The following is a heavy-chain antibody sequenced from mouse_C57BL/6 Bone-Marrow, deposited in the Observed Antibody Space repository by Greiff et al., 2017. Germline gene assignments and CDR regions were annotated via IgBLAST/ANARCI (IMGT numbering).Heavy chain of an antibody. J-gene: IGHJ2*01. Sequence: QVQLQQSGAELVRPGTSVKMSCKASGYTFTNYWIGWAKQRPGHGLEWIGDIYPGGGYTNYNEKFKGKATLTADKSSSTAYMQFSRLTSEDSANYYGAGSHYGCYRCFDYWGQGTTLTVSS. CDR1: GYTFTNYW. V-gene: IGHV1-63*01. CDR2: IYPGGGYT. CDR3: AGSHYGCYRCFDY. D-gene: IGHD1-1*01.